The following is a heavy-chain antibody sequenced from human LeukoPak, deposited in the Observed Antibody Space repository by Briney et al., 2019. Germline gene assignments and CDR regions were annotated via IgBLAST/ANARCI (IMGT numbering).Heavy chain of an antibody. D-gene: IGHD2-21*01. CDR2: IYRGRT. J-gene: IGHJ5*02. CDR1: GDSISYESYY. V-gene: IGHV4-30-2*01. Sequence: SQTLSLTCAVSGDSISYESYYWNWIRQAPGKGPEWIGNIYRGRTRLNPSLTSRVAISVDMSKSQVSLSLTSVTAADAAIYYCAGEGEYGDSYSWGQGALVIVSA. CDR3: AGEGEYGDSYS.